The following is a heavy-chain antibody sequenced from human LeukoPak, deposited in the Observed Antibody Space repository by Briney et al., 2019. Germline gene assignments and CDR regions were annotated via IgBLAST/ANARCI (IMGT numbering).Heavy chain of an antibody. CDR3: ARDQVLLWFGGLSDWFDP. D-gene: IGHD3-10*01. J-gene: IGHJ5*02. Sequence: ASVKVSCKASGGTFSSYAISWVRQAPGQGLEWMGRIIPILGIANYAQKFQGRVTITADKSTSTAYMELSSLRSEDTAVYYCARDQVLLWFGGLSDWFDPWGQGTLVTVSS. V-gene: IGHV1-69*04. CDR1: GGTFSSYA. CDR2: IIPILGIA.